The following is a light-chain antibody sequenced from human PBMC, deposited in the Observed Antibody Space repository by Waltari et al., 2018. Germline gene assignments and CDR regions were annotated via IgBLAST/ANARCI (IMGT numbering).Light chain of an antibody. V-gene: IGLV3-21*02. CDR2: DDG. CDR3: QVWDSGSDHYV. J-gene: IGLJ1*01. Sequence: SYVLTQTPSVSVAPGQTARISCDGNNIGSKNVHWYQQKPGQAPVLVVYDDGERPSGIPERVSVSNSGNTAPLTISRVDAGDEADYYCQVWDSGSDHYVFGTVTKVTVL. CDR1: NIGSKN.